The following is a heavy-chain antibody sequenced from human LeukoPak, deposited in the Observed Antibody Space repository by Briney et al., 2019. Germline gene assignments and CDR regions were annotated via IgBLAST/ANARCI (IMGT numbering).Heavy chain of an antibody. CDR1: GYTFTSYY. CDR3: ARVVGALSDDAFDI. Sequence: ASVKVSCKASGYTFTSYYMHWVRQAPGQGLEWMGRINPNSGGTNYAQKFQGRVTMTRDTSISTAYMELSRLRSDDTAVYYCARVVGALSDDAFDIWGQGTMVTVSS. V-gene: IGHV1-2*06. CDR2: INPNSGGT. J-gene: IGHJ3*02. D-gene: IGHD1-26*01.